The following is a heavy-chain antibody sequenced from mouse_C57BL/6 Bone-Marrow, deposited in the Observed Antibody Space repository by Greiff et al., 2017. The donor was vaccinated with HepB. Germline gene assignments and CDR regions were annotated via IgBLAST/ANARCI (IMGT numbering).Heavy chain of an antibody. D-gene: IGHD1-1*01. CDR3: AGYYYGRSWYFCV. CDR2: IYPGDGDT. Sequence: QVQLQQSGAELVKPGASVKISCKASGYAFSSSWMNWVKQRPGKGLEWIGRIYPGDGDTNYNGKLKGKATLTADKSSSKAYMQLSCLTSEDSAFYFCAGYYYGRSWYFCVWGTGTTVTAST. CDR1: GYAFSSSW. V-gene: IGHV1-82*01. J-gene: IGHJ1*03.